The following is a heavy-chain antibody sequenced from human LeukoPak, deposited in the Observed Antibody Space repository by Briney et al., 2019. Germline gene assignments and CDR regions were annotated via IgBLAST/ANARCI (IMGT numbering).Heavy chain of an antibody. CDR2: IKHDESEK. Sequence: GGSLRLSCAASGFSFNSDWMDWVRQAPGKGLEWVANIKHDESEKNYLDSVKGRFTISRDNAKNSLYLQMNSLRAEDTAVYYCARDHGDYLFDYWGQGTLVTVSS. J-gene: IGHJ4*02. D-gene: IGHD4-17*01. CDR1: GFSFNSDW. V-gene: IGHV3-7*03. CDR3: ARDHGDYLFDY.